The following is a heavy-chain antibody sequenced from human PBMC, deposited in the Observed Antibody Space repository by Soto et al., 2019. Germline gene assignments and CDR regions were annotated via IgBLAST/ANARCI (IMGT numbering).Heavy chain of an antibody. J-gene: IGHJ4*02. CDR2: IIPIFGTA. CDR1: GGTFSSYA. CDR3: ARGNSGWYPVDY. D-gene: IGHD6-19*01. V-gene: IGHV1-69*13. Sequence: SVKVSCKASGGTFSSYAISWVRQAPGQGLEWMGGIIPIFGTANYAQKFQGRVTITADESTSTAYMELSSLRSEDTAVYYCARGNSGWYPVDYWGQGTLVTVSS.